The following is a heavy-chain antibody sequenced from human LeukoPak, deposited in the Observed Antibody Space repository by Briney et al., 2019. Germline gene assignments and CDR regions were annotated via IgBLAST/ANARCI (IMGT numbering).Heavy chain of an antibody. D-gene: IGHD3-10*02. J-gene: IGHJ6*02. CDR3: GKDLHYFVVMDV. CDR2: ICSDGNK. V-gene: IGHV3-23*01. CDR1: GFTFSDCA. Sequence: GGSLRLSCAASGFTFSDCAMSWVRQAPGKGLEWVSAICSDGNKHYSESVKGQFAISRDNSKNTRFLQISSRRAEETALYYCGKDLHYFVVMDVWGEGSTVTVS.